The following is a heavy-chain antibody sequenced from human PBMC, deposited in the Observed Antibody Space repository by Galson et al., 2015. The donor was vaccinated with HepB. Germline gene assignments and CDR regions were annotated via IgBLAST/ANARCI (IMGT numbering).Heavy chain of an antibody. Sequence: SLRLSCAASGFTFSTYAMHWVRQAPGKGLECVAVISYNANIIYHTDSVRGRFTISRDNSKNTLYLQMNSLRADDTGVYYCARDLTGGWNDVHFYGIDVWGQGTTVTVSS. CDR2: ISYNANII. CDR1: GFTFSTYA. CDR3: ARDLTGGWNDVHFYGIDV. J-gene: IGHJ6*02. V-gene: IGHV3-30-3*01. D-gene: IGHD1-1*01.